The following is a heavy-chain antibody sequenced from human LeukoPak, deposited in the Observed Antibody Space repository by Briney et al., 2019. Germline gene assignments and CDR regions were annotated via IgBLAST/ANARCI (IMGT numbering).Heavy chain of an antibody. CDR1: GFTFNNYA. V-gene: IGHV3-23*01. J-gene: IGHJ4*02. D-gene: IGHD6-13*01. CDR3: AKDYSSSWYF. CDR2: ISRSGGST. Sequence: GGSLRLSCAASGFTFNNYAMSCVRQAPGKGLEWVSAISRSGGSTYYTDSVKGRFTISRDNSKNTLYLQMNSLRAEDTAVYYCAKDYSSSWYFWGQGTLVTVSS.